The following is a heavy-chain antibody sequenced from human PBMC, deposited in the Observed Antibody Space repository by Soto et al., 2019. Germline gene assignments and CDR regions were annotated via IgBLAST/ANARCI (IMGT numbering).Heavy chain of an antibody. CDR2: ISESGGNT. V-gene: IGHV3-23*01. Sequence: GGSLRLSCAASGFIFKNYAMTWVRQAPGKGLEWVSGISESGGNTYYADSVKGRFTVSRDNSKNTVYMQLNSLRAEDTAVDYCARGNGMDVWGQGTTVTVAS. CDR1: GFIFKNYA. J-gene: IGHJ6*02. CDR3: ARGNGMDV.